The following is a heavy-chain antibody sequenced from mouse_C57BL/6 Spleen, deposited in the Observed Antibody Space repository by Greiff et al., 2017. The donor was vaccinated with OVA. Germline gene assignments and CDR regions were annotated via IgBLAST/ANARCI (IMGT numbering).Heavy chain of an antibody. Sequence: QVQLQQSGAELVKPGASVKLSCKASGYTFTSYWMQWVKQRPGQGLEWIGEIDPSDSYTNYNQKFKGKATLTVDTSSSTAYMQLSSRASEDAAVYYGARQQRRYFDVWGTGTTVTVSS. CDR3: ARQQRRYFDV. J-gene: IGHJ1*03. D-gene: IGHD1-2*01. V-gene: IGHV1-50*01. CDR2: IDPSDSYT. CDR1: GYTFTSYW.